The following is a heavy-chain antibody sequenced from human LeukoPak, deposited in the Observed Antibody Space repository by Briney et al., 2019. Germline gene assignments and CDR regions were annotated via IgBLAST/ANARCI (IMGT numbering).Heavy chain of an antibody. CDR2: ISPSGDIT. V-gene: IGHV3-23*01. D-gene: IGHD6-19*01. CDR3: AREGGSSGWYDAFHI. Sequence: GGTLRLSCAASGFTFSNHGINWVRQAPGKGLEWVSGISPSGDITYYTDSVQGRFTISRDNSKNRMYMQINSLRAEDTAVHYCAREGGSSGWYDAFHIWGQGTMVTVSS. CDR1: GFTFSNHG. J-gene: IGHJ3*02.